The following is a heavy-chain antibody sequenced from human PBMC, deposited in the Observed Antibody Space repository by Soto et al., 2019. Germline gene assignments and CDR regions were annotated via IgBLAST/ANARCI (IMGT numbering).Heavy chain of an antibody. CDR2: TYYRSKWYY. CDR1: GDSLSSNSAG. V-gene: IGHV6-1*01. J-gene: IGHJ4*01. Sequence: PWRTLSLTCAITGDSLSSNSAGWSWVRQSPSRGLEWLGRTYYRSKWYYEYAVSVRGRITINPDTSKNQYSLQLNSVTPEDTAVYFCARGEQYSGRIFDYWGQGTLVTVSS. D-gene: IGHD1-26*01. CDR3: ARGEQYSGRIFDY.